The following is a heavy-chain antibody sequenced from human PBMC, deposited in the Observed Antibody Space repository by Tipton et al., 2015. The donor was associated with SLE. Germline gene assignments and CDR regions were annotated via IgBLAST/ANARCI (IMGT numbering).Heavy chain of an antibody. Sequence: TLSLTCAVYGGSSSGYYWSWIRQPPGKGLEWIGEINHSGSTNYNPSLKSRVTISVDTSKNQFSLKLSSVTAADTAVYYCAREGEYSSSAVDYWGQGTLVTVSS. J-gene: IGHJ4*02. D-gene: IGHD6-6*01. CDR2: INHSGST. V-gene: IGHV4-34*01. CDR3: AREGEYSSSAVDY. CDR1: GGSSSGYY.